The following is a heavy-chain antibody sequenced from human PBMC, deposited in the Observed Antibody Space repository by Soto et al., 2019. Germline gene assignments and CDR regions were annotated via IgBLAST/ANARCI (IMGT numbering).Heavy chain of an antibody. J-gene: IGHJ6*03. Sequence: QDQLLQSGAEVKKPGASVTVSCKASGYSFTNYGITWVRKAPGQGLEWMGWISAFNGNTHYAQKLQGRVTMNTDASTSTAFLELRSLRSDDTAVYYCSRDRGVAPPVAGNTHYYYYMDVWGKGTTVTVSS. CDR2: ISAFNGNT. V-gene: IGHV1-18*01. CDR1: GYSFTNYG. D-gene: IGHD6-19*01. CDR3: SRDRGVAPPVAGNTHYYYYMDV.